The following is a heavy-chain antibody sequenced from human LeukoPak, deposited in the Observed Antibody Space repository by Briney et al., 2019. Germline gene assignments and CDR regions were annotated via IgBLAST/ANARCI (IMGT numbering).Heavy chain of an antibody. Sequence: GGSLRLSCAASGFTFSSYCMHWVRQAPGKGLEWVAVISYDGSNKYYADSVKGRFTISRDNSKNTLYLQMNSLRAEDTAVYYCARGRAAADTWGQRTLVTVSS. D-gene: IGHD6-13*01. CDR2: ISYDGSNK. CDR3: ARGRAAADT. V-gene: IGHV3-30*03. J-gene: IGHJ5*02. CDR1: GFTFSSYC.